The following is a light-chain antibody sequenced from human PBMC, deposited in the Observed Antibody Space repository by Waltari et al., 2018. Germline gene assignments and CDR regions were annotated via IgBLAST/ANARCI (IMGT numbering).Light chain of an antibody. V-gene: IGLV4-69*01. Sequence: QLVLTQSPSASASLGASVKLTCTLSSGHSTYTIAWHQQQPEKGPRYLMRVNRDGTHSKGDGIPDRFSGSTSGGERDLTISSLQSEDEADYYCQTWGTGTVVFGGGTKLTVL. CDR2: VNRDGTH. CDR3: QTWGTGTVV. CDR1: SGHSTYT. J-gene: IGLJ2*01.